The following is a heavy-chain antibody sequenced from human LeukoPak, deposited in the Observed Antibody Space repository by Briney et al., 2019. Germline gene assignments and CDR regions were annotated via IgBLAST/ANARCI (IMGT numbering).Heavy chain of an antibody. J-gene: IGHJ4*02. CDR2: ISSSSSYI. D-gene: IGHD3-22*01. Sequence: GGSLRLSCAASGFTFSNFAMSWVRQAPGKGLEWVSSISSSSSYIYYADSVKGRFTISRDNAKNSLYLQMNSLRAEDTAVYYCARDDNYYDSSGYYSTFDYWGQGTLVTVSS. V-gene: IGHV3-21*01. CDR3: ARDDNYYDSSGYYSTFDY. CDR1: GFTFSNFA.